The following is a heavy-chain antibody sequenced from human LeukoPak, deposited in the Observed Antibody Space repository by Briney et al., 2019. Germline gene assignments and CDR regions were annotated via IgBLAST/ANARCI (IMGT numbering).Heavy chain of an antibody. CDR3: AREGYIGYDYEDY. Sequence: SETLSLTCAVYGGSFSTYYWSWIRQLPGKGLEWMGEINHSGSANHNPSLKSRVTISVDTSKHQFSLKLSSVTAADTAVYYCAREGYIGYDYEDYWGQGTLVTVSS. CDR2: INHSGSA. V-gene: IGHV4-34*01. J-gene: IGHJ4*02. D-gene: IGHD5-12*01. CDR1: GGSFSTYY.